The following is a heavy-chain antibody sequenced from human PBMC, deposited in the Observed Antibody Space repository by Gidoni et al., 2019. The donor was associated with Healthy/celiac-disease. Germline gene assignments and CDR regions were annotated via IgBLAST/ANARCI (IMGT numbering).Heavy chain of an antibody. CDR1: GGSFSGYY. CDR3: ARGPRTIFTS. D-gene: IGHD3-3*01. J-gene: IGHJ4*02. CDR2: INHSGST. V-gene: IGHV4-34*01. Sequence: QVQLQQWGAGLLKPSETLSLTCAVYGGSFSGYYWSWIRQPPGKGLEWIGEINHSGSTNYNPSLKSRVTISVDTSKNQFSLKLSSVTAADTAVYYCARGPRTIFTSWGQGTLVTVSS.